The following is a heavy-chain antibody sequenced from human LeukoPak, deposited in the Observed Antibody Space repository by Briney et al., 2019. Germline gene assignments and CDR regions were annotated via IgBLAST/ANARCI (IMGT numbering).Heavy chain of an antibody. D-gene: IGHD4-17*01. CDR1: GYTFTGYY. Sequence: ASVKVSCKASGYTFTGYYMHWVRQAPGHGLEWMGWINPNSGGTNYAQKFQGRVTMTRDTSISTAYMELSRLRSDDTAVYYCARDFRTTVTYYYYYGMDVWGQGTTVTVSS. CDR2: INPNSGGT. J-gene: IGHJ6*02. V-gene: IGHV1-2*02. CDR3: ARDFRTTVTYYYYYGMDV.